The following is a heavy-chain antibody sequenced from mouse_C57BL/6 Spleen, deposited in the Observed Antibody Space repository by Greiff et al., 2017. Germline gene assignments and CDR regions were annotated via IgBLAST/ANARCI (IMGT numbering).Heavy chain of an antibody. D-gene: IGHD3-2*02. V-gene: IGHV1-64*01. Sequence: QVQLQQPGAELVKPGASVKLSCKASGYTFTSYWMHWVKQRPGQGLEWIGMIHPNSGSTNYNEKFKSKATLTVDKSSSTAYMQLSSLTSEDSAVYYCARPQTAQATWGFAYWGQGTLVTVSA. J-gene: IGHJ3*01. CDR1: GYTFTSYW. CDR2: IHPNSGST. CDR3: ARPQTAQATWGFAY.